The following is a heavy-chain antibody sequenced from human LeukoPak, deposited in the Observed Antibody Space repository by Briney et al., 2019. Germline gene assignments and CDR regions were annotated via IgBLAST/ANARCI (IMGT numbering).Heavy chain of an antibody. CDR2: INHSGST. CDR3: ASGGSTVTNLYYFDY. J-gene: IGHJ4*02. Sequence: SETLSLTCAVYGGSFSGYYWSWIRQPPGKGLEWIGEINHSGSTNYNPSLKSRVTISVDTSKNQFSLKLSSVTAADTAVYYCASGGSTVTNLYYFDYWGQGTLVTVSS. CDR1: GGSFSGYY. D-gene: IGHD4-11*01. V-gene: IGHV4-34*01.